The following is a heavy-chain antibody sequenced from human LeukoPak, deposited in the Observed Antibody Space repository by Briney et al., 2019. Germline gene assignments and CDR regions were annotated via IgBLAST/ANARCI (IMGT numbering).Heavy chain of an antibody. J-gene: IGHJ4*02. Sequence: PGGSLRLSCAASGLTFSNYNMNWVRQAPGKGLEWVSYISNGDSAIYYADSVKGRFTISRDNAKNSLYLQMNSLRDEDTAVYYCARDMSGRGLVYSRAAGNYFDYWGQGTLVTVSS. D-gene: IGHD4-11*01. V-gene: IGHV3-48*02. CDR2: ISNGDSAI. CDR1: GLTFSNYN. CDR3: ARDMSGRGLVYSRAAGNYFDY.